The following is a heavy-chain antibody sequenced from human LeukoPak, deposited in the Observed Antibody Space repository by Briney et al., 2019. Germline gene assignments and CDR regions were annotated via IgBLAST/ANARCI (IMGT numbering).Heavy chain of an antibody. D-gene: IGHD6-13*01. CDR1: GYTFTNYI. CDR3: ARGYSSSWFEVAIPGYF. CDR2: ISPHNGKA. V-gene: IGHV1-18*04. Sequence: ASVKVSCKTSGYTFTNYIITWVRQAPGQGLEWMGWISPHNGKANYAQKLQARVTLTTDTSTSTAYMELRSLRSDDTAVYFCARGYSSSWFEVAIPGYFWGQGTLVTVSS. J-gene: IGHJ4*02.